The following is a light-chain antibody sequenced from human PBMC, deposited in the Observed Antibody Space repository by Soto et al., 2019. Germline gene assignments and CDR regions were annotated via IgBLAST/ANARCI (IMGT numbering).Light chain of an antibody. CDR3: QQYDNLFA. Sequence: DLQLTQSPSSLSPPVGDRVTITCQASQDISNYLNWYQQKPGKAPKLLIYDASNLETGVPSRFSGSGSGTDFTFTISSLQPEDIATYYCQQYDNLFAFGPGTKVDIK. CDR2: DAS. V-gene: IGKV1-33*01. CDR1: QDISNY. J-gene: IGKJ3*01.